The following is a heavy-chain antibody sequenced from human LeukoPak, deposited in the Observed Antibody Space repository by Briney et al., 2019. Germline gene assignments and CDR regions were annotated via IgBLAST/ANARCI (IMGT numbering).Heavy chain of an antibody. D-gene: IGHD6-19*01. J-gene: IGHJ4*02. V-gene: IGHV1-69*01. CDR3: ARHSGQWLGRDVLDY. CDR2: IIPIFGTA. Sequence: SVKVSCKASGGTFISYAISWVRQAPGQGLEWMGGIIPIFGTANYAQTFQGRVTITADESTSTAYMELSSLRSEDTAVYYCARHSGQWLGRDVLDYWGQGTLVTVSS. CDR1: GGTFISYA.